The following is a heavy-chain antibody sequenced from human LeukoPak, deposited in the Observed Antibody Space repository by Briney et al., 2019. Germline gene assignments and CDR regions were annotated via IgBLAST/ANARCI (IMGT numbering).Heavy chain of an antibody. V-gene: IGHV3-23*01. CDR2: ISGSGGST. J-gene: IGHJ4*02. D-gene: IGHD3-3*01. CDR1: GFTFSSYS. CDR3: AKDPGPTYYDFWSGYIDY. Sequence: GGSLRLSCAASGFTFSSYSMNWVRQAPGKGLEWVSAISGSGGSTYYADSVKGRFTISRDNSKNTLYLQMNSLRAEDTAVYYCAKDPGPTYYDFWSGYIDYWGQGTLVTVSS.